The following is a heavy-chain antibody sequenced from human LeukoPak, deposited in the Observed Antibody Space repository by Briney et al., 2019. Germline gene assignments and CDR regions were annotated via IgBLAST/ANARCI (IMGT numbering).Heavy chain of an antibody. Sequence: PSETLSLTCTVSGGSISSSSYFWVWIRQPPGKGLEWIGSIYYSGSTYYNPSLKSRVTISVDTSKNQFSLHLSSVPAADPAVYYCARDTNPPPTYYYDSSGYYPLDYWGQGTLVTVSS. D-gene: IGHD3-22*01. CDR3: ARDTNPPPTYYYDSSGYYPLDY. CDR2: IYYSGST. V-gene: IGHV4-39*02. CDR1: GGSISSSSYF. J-gene: IGHJ4*02.